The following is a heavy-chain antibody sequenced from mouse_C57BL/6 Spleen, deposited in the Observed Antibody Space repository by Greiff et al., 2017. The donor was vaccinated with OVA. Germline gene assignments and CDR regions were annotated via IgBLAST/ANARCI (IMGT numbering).Heavy chain of an antibody. V-gene: IGHV1-53*01. D-gene: IGHD2-4*01. J-gene: IGHJ4*01. CDR3: ARHYYDYDEAMDY. CDR2: INPSNGGT. Sequence: VQLQQPGTELVKPGASVKLSCKASGYTFTSYWMHWVKQRPGQGLVWIGNINPSNGGTNYNEKFKSKATLTVDKSSSTAYMQLSSLTSEDSAVYYCARHYYDYDEAMDYWGQGTSVTVSS. CDR1: GYTFTSYW.